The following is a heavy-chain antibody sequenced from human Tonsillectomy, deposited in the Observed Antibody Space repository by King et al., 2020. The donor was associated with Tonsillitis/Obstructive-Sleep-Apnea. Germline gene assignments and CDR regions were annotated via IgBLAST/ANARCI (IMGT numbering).Heavy chain of an antibody. D-gene: IGHD1-14*01. V-gene: IGHV3-53*01. CDR2: IYSGGST. CDR1: GFSVTYNY. J-gene: IGHJ3*01. CDR3: ARAEGNLDPIDV. Sequence: VQLVESGGGLVQPGGSLRLSCAVSGFSVTYNYMTWVRQRPGKGLEWVSVIYSGGSTYYADSVKGRFTISRDNSKNTLHLQMTSLRVEDTAIYFCARAEGNLDPIDVWDQGTLVTVSS.